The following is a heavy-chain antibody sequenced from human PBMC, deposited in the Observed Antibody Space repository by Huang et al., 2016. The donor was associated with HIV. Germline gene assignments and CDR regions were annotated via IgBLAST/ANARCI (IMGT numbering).Heavy chain of an antibody. J-gene: IGHJ4*02. CDR3: ARAIFGVVIIPVVFDY. V-gene: IGHV4-61*09. Sequence: QVQLQESGPGLVKPSQTLSLTCTVSGGSISSGSYYWSWIRQPAGKGLEWIGHIYTSGRTNYNPSLKSRVTISVDTSKNQFSLKLSSVTAADTAVYYCARAIFGVVIIPVVFDYWGQGTLVTVSS. CDR1: GGSISSGSYY. D-gene: IGHD3-3*01. CDR2: IYTSGRT.